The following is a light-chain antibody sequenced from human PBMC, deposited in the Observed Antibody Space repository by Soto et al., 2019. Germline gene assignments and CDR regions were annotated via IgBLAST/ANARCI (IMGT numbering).Light chain of an antibody. CDR3: AAWDDSLNGYV. V-gene: IGLV1-44*01. CDR2: SNN. Sequence: QSVLTQPPSASGTPGQRVTISCSGSSSNIGSNTVNWYQQLPGTAPKHLIYSNNQRPSGVPARFSGSKSGTSASLAISGLQSEDEADYYCAAWDDSLNGYVFGTGTKV. J-gene: IGLJ1*01. CDR1: SSNIGSNT.